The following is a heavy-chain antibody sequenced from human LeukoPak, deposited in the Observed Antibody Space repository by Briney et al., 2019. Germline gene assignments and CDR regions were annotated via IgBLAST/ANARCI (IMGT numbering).Heavy chain of an antibody. V-gene: IGHV1-69*05. Sequence: VASVKVSCKASGVTFSSYAISWVRQAPGQGLEWMGGIIPIFGTANYEKKFKGRVTITTDESTSTAYMELSSLRSEDTAVYYCARDGGYASSDYPMDYWGQGTLVTVSS. D-gene: IGHD3-22*01. CDR3: ARDGGYASSDYPMDY. CDR2: IIPIFGTA. CDR1: GVTFSSYA. J-gene: IGHJ4*02.